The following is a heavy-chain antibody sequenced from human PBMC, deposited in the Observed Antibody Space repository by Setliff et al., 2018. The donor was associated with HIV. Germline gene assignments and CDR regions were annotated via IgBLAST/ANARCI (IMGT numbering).Heavy chain of an antibody. D-gene: IGHD4-17*01. CDR3: CKFSIFAFYGDYDY. Sequence: GESLKISCAASGFTFSSYWMHWVRQAPGKGLVWVSRINSDGSSTSYADSVKGRFTISRDNAKNTLYLQMNSLRAEDTAVYYCCKFSIFAFYGDYDYWGQGTLVTVSS. J-gene: IGHJ4*02. CDR2: INSDGSST. CDR1: GFTFSSYW. V-gene: IGHV3-74*01.